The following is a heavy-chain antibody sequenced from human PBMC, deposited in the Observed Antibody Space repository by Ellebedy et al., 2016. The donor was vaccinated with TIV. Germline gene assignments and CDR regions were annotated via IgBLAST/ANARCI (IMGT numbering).Heavy chain of an antibody. V-gene: IGHV3-48*04. D-gene: IGHD3-10*01. CDR1: GFTFSTYN. CDR3: APRDGSYTY. Sequence: GESLKISCTASGFTFSTYNMNWVRQAPGKGLEWGSFISSSGTTTHYVDSVKGRFTISRDNDKKSLFLQMSSLRAEDTAVYYCAPRDGSYTYWGQGTLVTVSS. CDR2: ISSSGTTT. J-gene: IGHJ4*02.